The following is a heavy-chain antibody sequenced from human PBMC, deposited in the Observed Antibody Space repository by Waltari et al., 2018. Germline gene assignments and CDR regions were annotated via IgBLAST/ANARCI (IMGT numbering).Heavy chain of an antibody. V-gene: IGHV3-21*02. D-gene: IGHD1-26*01. CDR2: RSSTSSYI. Sequence: EVQLVESGGGLVTPGGYLRLSGEASGFSCGRYSRGWVRQPPGKGVKWVPTRSSTSSYIYDTDSLRGRFAISRDNARDSLYLQMNSLRAEDTAVYYCARDPGSGRYFDYWGQGTLVTVSS. CDR3: ARDPGSGRYFDY. CDR1: GFSCGRYS. J-gene: IGHJ4*02.